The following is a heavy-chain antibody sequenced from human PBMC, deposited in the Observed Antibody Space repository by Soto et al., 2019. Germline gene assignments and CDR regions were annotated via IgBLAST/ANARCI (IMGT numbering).Heavy chain of an antibody. CDR2: IKSKTDGGTT. Sequence: PGGSLRLSCAASGFTFSNARMNWVRQAPGKGLEWVGRIKSKTDGGTTDYAAPVKGRFTISRDDSKNTLYLQMNSLKTEDTAVYYCTTDRPNYDFWSGPSVLKWFNAFDIWGQGTMVTVSS. CDR1: GFTFSNAR. D-gene: IGHD3-3*01. J-gene: IGHJ3*02. CDR3: TTDRPNYDFWSGPSVLKWFNAFDI. V-gene: IGHV3-15*07.